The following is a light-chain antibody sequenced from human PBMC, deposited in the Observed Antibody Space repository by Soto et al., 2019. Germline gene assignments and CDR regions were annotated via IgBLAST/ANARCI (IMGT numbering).Light chain of an antibody. Sequence: QSALTQPPSASGSPGQSVTLSCTGTSSDVGGYNYVSWYQQHPGKAPKLIIYEVTKRPSGVPDRFSGSKSGNTASLTVSGLQAEDEADYYCSSYVGSNNYVFGTGTKLTVL. CDR1: SSDVGGYNY. V-gene: IGLV2-8*01. CDR2: EVT. CDR3: SSYVGSNNYV. J-gene: IGLJ1*01.